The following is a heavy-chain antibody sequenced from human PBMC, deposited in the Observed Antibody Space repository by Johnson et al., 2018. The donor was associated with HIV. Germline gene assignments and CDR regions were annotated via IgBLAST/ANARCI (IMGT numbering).Heavy chain of an antibody. CDR1: GFMFSNYA. Sequence: VQLVESGGGVVQPGKSLRLSCAASGFMFSNYAMTWVRQSPGKGLEWVSTISVSGDSTYYADSVKGRFTISREKSKNTLYVQMNSLRVEDTAVYYCARDLGRPDAFDVWGQGTMVTVSS. V-gene: IGHV3-23*04. CDR2: ISVSGDST. CDR3: ARDLGRPDAFDV. D-gene: IGHD2-15*01. J-gene: IGHJ3*01.